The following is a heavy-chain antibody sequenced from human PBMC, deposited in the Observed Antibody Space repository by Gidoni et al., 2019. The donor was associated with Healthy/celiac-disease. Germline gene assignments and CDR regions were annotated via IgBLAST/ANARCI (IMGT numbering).Heavy chain of an antibody. CDR2: ISSSSSYI. J-gene: IGHJ4*02. V-gene: IGHV3-21*01. CDR3: ADDFGSDRGY. D-gene: IGHD3-3*01. Sequence: GLEWVSSISSSSSYIYYADSVKGRFTISRDNAKNSLYLQMNSLRAEDTAVYYCADDFGSDRGYWGQGTLVTVSS.